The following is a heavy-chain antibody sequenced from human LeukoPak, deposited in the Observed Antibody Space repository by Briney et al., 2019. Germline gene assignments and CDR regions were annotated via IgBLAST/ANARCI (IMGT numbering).Heavy chain of an antibody. CDR2: ISYDGSNK. V-gene: IGHV3-30*18. CDR3: AKDVDYYGSGIDY. J-gene: IGHJ4*02. D-gene: IGHD3-10*01. CDR1: GFTFSSYG. Sequence: GGSLRLSCAASGFTFSSYGMHWVRQAPGKGLEWVAVISYDGSNKYYADSVKGRFTISRDNSKNTLYLQMNSLRAEDTAVYYCAKDVDYYGSGIDYWGQGTLVTVSS.